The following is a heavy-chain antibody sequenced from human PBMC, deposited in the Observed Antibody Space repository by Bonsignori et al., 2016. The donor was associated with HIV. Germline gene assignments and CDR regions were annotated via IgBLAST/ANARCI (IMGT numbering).Heavy chain of an antibody. V-gene: IGHV1-69*10. D-gene: IGHD5-24*01. CDR3: ARRQLNPSEMATIIGDHAFDI. J-gene: IGHJ3*02. Sequence: WVRQAPGQGLEWMGGIIPILGIANYAQKFQGRVTITADESTSTAYMELSSLRSEDTAVYYCARRQLNPSEMATIIGDHAFDIWGQGTMVTVSS. CDR2: IIPILGIA.